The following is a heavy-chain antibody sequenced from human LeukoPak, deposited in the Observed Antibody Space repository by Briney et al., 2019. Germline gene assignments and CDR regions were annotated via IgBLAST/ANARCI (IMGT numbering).Heavy chain of an antibody. CDR2: VSGSGTST. CDR3: AKAYSSSWYSDY. Sequence: GGSLKLSCAGSGFTFINYGMIWVRQAPGKGLEWVSSVSGSGTSTYYADSVKGRFTISRDNSKNTLHLQMSSLRAEDTAVYYCAKAYSSSWYSDYWGRGTLVTVSS. V-gene: IGHV3-23*01. J-gene: IGHJ4*02. CDR1: GFTFINYG. D-gene: IGHD6-13*01.